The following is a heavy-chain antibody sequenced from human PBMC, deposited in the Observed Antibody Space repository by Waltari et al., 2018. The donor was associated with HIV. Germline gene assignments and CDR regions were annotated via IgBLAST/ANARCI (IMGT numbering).Heavy chain of an antibody. Sequence: VQLVESGGGSIKTGGSLRLSCTASGFSVSNHWMDLVRQGPGKGLVWVARLNSDGSSRNYADAVKGRFVISRDNARNTVYLQLNSLRVEDTAMYFCARASHYIEFSTFDGDYYFDVWGRGTRVAVSS. V-gene: IGHV3-74*01. CDR3: ARASHYIEFSTFDGDYYFDV. CDR1: GFSVSNHW. D-gene: IGHD2-15*01. J-gene: IGHJ4*02. CDR2: LNSDGSSR.